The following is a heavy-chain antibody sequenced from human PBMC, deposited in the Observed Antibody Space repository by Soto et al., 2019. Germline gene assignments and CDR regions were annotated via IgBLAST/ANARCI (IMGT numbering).Heavy chain of an antibody. CDR3: ARDTGDXYYYYGMDV. J-gene: IGHJ6*02. V-gene: IGHV4-59*01. Sequence: QVQLQESGPGLVKPSETLSLTCSVSGGSISSDSWNWIRQPPGKGLEWIGYIYYSGSTKYNPSLKSRVTISIDTSKNQFSLKLSSVTAADTAVYYCARDTGDXYYYYGMDVWGQGTTVTVSS. CDR1: GGSISSDS. CDR2: IYYSGST. D-gene: IGHD4-17*01.